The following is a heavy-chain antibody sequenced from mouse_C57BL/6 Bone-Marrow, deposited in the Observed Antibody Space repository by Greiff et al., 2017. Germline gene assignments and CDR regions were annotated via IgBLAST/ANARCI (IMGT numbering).Heavy chain of an antibody. J-gene: IGHJ4*01. V-gene: IGHV1-64*01. Sequence: VQLQQPGAELVKPGASVKLSCKASGYTFTGYWMHWVKQRPGQGLEWIGMIHPNSGSTNYNEKFKSKATLTVDKSSSTAYMQLSSLTSEDSAVYYCARDPLLWSRGDYWGQGTSVTVSS. CDR3: ARDPLLWSRGDY. CDR2: IHPNSGST. D-gene: IGHD2-1*01. CDR1: GYTFTGYW.